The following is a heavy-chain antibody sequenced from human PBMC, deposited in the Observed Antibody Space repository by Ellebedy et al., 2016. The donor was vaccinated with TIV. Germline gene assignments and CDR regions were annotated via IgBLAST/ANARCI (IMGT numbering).Heavy chain of an antibody. CDR1: GFTFSSYW. CDR3: ARGKAGTGSSDF. CDR2: INGDGSST. J-gene: IGHJ4*02. Sequence: GESLKISCAASGFTFSSYWMHWVRQVPGKGLVWVSRINGDGSSTSYADSVKGRFTISRDNAKNTLYLQMNSLTADETAVYSCARGKAGTGSSDFWGQGTLVTVSS. D-gene: IGHD3-10*01. V-gene: IGHV3-74*01.